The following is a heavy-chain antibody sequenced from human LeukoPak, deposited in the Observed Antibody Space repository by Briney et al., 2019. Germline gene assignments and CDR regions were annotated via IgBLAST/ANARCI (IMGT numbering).Heavy chain of an antibody. D-gene: IGHD5-12*01. J-gene: IGHJ4*02. CDR3: ARWGNSGYASGYFAY. CDR1: GDSISSGGNY. Sequence: SETLSLTCTVSGDSISSGGNYWSWLRQHPGKGLEWIGYIYYSGSTYYNPSLKSRLTISVDTSKNQFSLKLSSVTAADTAVYYCARWGNSGYASGYFAYWGQGTLVTVSS. CDR2: IYYSGST. V-gene: IGHV4-31*03.